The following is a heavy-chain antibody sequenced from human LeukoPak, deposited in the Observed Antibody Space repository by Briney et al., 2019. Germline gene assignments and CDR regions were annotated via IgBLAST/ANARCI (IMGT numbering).Heavy chain of an antibody. V-gene: IGHV3-30*09. J-gene: IGHJ4*02. CDR1: GFTLTSFA. D-gene: IGHD4-23*01. CDR3: AKDKYGGNSEYYFDY. CDR2: LSSDGSNK. Sequence: GSLRLSCVDSGFTLTSFAMHWVRQASGKGLGWVAVLSSDGSNKYYADSVKGRFAISRDSSKNTLYLQMNSLRVEDTAVYYCAKDKYGGNSEYYFDYWGQGTLVTVSS.